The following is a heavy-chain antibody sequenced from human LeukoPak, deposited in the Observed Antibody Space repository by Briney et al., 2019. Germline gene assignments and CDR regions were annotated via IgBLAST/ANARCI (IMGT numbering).Heavy chain of an antibody. CDR2: IKQDGSEK. CDR3: ARCGSGTYYYYYGMDV. D-gene: IGHD3-10*01. J-gene: IGHJ6*02. V-gene: IGHV3-7*01. CDR1: GFTFSSYW. Sequence: GGSLRLSCAASGFTFSSYWMSWVRQAPGKGLEWVANIKQDGSEKYYVDSVKGRFTISRDNGKNTLNLRMKSLRAEDTAVYYCARCGSGTYYYYYGMDVWGQGTTVTVSS.